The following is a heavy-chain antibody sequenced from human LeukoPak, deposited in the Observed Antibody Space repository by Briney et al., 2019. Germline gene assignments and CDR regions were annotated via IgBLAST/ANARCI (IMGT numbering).Heavy chain of an antibody. CDR2: IKSDGSST. D-gene: IGHD6-19*01. J-gene: IGHJ4*02. Sequence: QSGGSLRLSCAASGFTFSSYWMHWVRQAPGKGLVWVSRIKSDGSSTSYADSVKGRFTISRDNAKNTLYLQMNSLRAEDTAVYYCARQQWLVSDFDSWGQGTLVTVSS. CDR3: ARQQWLVSDFDS. V-gene: IGHV3-74*01. CDR1: GFTFSSYW.